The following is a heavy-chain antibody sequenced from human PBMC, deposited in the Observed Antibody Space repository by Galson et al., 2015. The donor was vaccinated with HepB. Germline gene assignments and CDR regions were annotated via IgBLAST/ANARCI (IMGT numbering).Heavy chain of an antibody. D-gene: IGHD2-2*01. CDR1: GYSFTSYW. Sequence: QSGAEVKKPGESLKISCKGSGYSFTSYWIGWVRQMPGKGLEWMGIIYPGDSDTRYSPSFQGQVTISADKSISTAYLQWSSLKASDTAMYYCARGYCSSTSCYHPRGWFDPWGQGTLVTVSS. CDR3: ARGYCSSTSCYHPRGWFDP. J-gene: IGHJ5*02. V-gene: IGHV5-51*01. CDR2: IYPGDSDT.